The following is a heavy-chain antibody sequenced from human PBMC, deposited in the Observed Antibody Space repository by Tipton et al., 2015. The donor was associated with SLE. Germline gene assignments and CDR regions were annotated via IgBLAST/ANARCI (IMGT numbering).Heavy chain of an antibody. V-gene: IGHV3-72*01. CDR3: AKGDTSMGYY. Sequence: SLRLSCAASGFIFSDHYMDWVRQAPGKGLEWVGRIRSKPKSYTTEYAASVKGRFTISRDDSKNSLYLQMNSLKTEDTALYYCAKGDTSMGYYWGQGTLVTVSS. CDR1: GFIFSDHY. CDR2: IRSKPKSYTT. J-gene: IGHJ4*02. D-gene: IGHD5-18*01.